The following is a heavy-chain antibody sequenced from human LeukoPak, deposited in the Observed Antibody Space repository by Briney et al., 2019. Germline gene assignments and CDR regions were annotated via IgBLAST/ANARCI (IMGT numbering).Heavy chain of an antibody. V-gene: IGHV3-9*01. Sequence: GGSLRLSCAASGFTFDDYAMHWVRQAPGKGLEWVSGISWNSGSIGYADSVKGRFTISRDNAKNSLYLQMNSLRAEDTAVYYCARAPYYYGMDVWGQGTTVTVSS. J-gene: IGHJ6*02. CDR1: GFTFDDYA. CDR3: ARAPYYYGMDV. CDR2: ISWNSGSI.